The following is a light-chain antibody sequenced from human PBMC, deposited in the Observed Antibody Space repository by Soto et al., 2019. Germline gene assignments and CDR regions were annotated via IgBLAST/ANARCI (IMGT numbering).Light chain of an antibody. J-gene: IGLJ3*02. CDR3: AGWDDSLNGWV. CDR1: SSNIGSNT. V-gene: IGLV1-44*01. Sequence: QLVLTQPPSASGTPGQRVTISCSGSSSNIGSNTINWYQQLPGSAPKVLIFSDIHRPSGVPDRFSGSKSGTSASLAISGLQSEDEADYYCAGWDDSLNGWVFGGGTKLTVL. CDR2: SDI.